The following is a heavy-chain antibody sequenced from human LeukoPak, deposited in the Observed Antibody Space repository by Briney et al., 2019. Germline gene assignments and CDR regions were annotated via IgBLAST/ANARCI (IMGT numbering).Heavy chain of an antibody. CDR2: IYHSGGT. V-gene: IGHV4-38-2*02. CDR3: ARDHYYNSSGYTFGY. Sequence: PSETLSPTCTVSGYSISSGYYWGWIRQPPGQGLEWIGSIYHSGGTYYNPSLKSRVTISVDTSKNQFSLRLSSVTAADTAVYYCARDHYYNSSGYTFGYWGQGTLVTVSS. CDR1: GYSISSGYY. J-gene: IGHJ4*02. D-gene: IGHD3-22*01.